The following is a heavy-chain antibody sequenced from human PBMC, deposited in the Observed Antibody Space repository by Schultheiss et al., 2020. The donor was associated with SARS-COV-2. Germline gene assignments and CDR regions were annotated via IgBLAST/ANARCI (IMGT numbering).Heavy chain of an antibody. CDR2: ISAYNGNT. V-gene: IGHV1-18*01. J-gene: IGHJ3*02. CDR1: GYTFTSYG. CDR3: ARDREYQRRAFDI. Sequence: ASVKVSCKASGYTFTSYGISWVRQAPGQGLEWMGWISAYNGNTNYAQKLQGRVTMTRDTSISTAYMELRSLRSDDTAVYYCARDREYQRRAFDIWGQGTMVTVSS. D-gene: IGHD2-2*01.